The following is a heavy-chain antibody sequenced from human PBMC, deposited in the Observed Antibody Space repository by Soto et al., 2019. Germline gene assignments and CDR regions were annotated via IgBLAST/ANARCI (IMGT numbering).Heavy chain of an antibody. CDR2: ITGSGRDT. Sequence: GGSLRLSCAASGFTFRNNVLRWVRQAPGKGLDWVSGITGSGRDTYYADSVKGRFTISRDNSKNMVFLQMNSLRAEDTALYCAKNGLDSSPSAIDSWGPGTLVTVSS. CDR3: AKNGLDSSPSAIDS. CDR1: GFTFRNNV. D-gene: IGHD2-8*01. J-gene: IGHJ4*02. V-gene: IGHV3-23*01.